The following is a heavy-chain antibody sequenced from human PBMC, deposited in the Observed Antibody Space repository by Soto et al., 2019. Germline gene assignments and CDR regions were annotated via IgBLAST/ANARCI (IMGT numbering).Heavy chain of an antibody. Sequence: SETLSLTCAVYGGSFSGYHWSWIRQPPGKGLEWIGEINHSGSTNYNPSLKSRVTISVDTSKNQFSLKLSSVTAADTAVYYCARGSSGYYSNWFDPWGQGTLVTVSS. CDR1: GGSFSGYH. J-gene: IGHJ5*02. V-gene: IGHV4-34*01. CDR2: INHSGST. CDR3: ARGSSGYYSNWFDP. D-gene: IGHD3-22*01.